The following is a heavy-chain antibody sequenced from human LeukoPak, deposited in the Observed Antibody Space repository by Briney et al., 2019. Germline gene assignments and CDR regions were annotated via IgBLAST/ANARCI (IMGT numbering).Heavy chain of an antibody. Sequence: PGRSLRLSCAASGFTFSSYGMHWVRQAPGKGLEWVAVISYDGSNKYYADSVKGRFTISRDNSKNTLYLQMNSLRAEDTAVYYCAKDGYSSGWFISWDYYYGMDVWGQGTTVTVSS. D-gene: IGHD6-19*01. V-gene: IGHV3-30*18. CDR3: AKDGYSSGWFISWDYYYGMDV. J-gene: IGHJ6*02. CDR2: ISYDGSNK. CDR1: GFTFSSYG.